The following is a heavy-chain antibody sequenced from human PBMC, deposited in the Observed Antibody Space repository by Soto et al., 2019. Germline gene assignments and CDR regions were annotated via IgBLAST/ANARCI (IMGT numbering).Heavy chain of an antibody. D-gene: IGHD3-22*01. CDR3: ARPNCDSSRLCPFDI. V-gene: IGHV3-7*05. J-gene: IGHJ3*02. Sequence: GGSLRLSCAASVFPFNSYWMTWVREAPGKGLEWVATIKADGSEKYYVDSVKGRFTISRDNAKDSLYLQMNSVRAEDTAVYYCARPNCDSSRLCPFDIWGQGTKVTVSS. CDR2: IKADGSEK. CDR1: VFPFNSYW.